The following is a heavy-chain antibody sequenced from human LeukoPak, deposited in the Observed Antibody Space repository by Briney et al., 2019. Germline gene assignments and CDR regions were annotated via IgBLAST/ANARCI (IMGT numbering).Heavy chain of an antibody. Sequence: GGSLRLSCAASGFTFSHFWMSWVRQAPGKGLEWVAYIKKTGSETYYVDSVKGRFTITRDNTRNSLFLQMYSLRAEDTAVYYCARDARGDYGFNYYYYGMDVWGQGTTVTVSS. CDR3: ARDARGDYGFNYYYYGMDV. CDR2: IKKTGSET. J-gene: IGHJ6*02. CDR1: GFTFSHFW. V-gene: IGHV3-7*01. D-gene: IGHD4-17*01.